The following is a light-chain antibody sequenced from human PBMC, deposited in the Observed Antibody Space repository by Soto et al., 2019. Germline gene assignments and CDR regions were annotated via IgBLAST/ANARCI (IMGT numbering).Light chain of an antibody. CDR1: QSVSSY. Sequence: EILMTQSPATLSVSPGEGSTLSCMSSQSVSSYLAWYQQKPGQPPRLLIYGASTRATGIPARFSGSGSGTDFTLTISSLQSEDFAVYYCQQYNIWPPVTFGQGTRLEIK. CDR3: QQYNIWPPVT. V-gene: IGKV3-15*01. J-gene: IGKJ5*01. CDR2: GAS.